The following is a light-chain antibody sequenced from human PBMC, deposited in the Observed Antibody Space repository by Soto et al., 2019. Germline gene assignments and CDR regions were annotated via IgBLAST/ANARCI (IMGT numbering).Light chain of an antibody. V-gene: IGLV2-14*01. CDR2: EVS. Sequence: QSVLTQPASVSGSPGQSITISCTGTSSDVGGYNYVSWYQQHPDKAPKLMIYEVSNRPSGVSNRLSGSKSGNTASLTISGLQAEDEADYYCSSYTSSGTLVFGGGTKLTVL. J-gene: IGLJ2*01. CDR1: SSDVGGYNY. CDR3: SSYTSSGTLV.